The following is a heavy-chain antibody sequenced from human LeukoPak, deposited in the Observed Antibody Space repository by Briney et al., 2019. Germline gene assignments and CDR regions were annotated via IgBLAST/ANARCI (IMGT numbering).Heavy chain of an antibody. CDR1: GGSISSYY. J-gene: IGHJ4*02. V-gene: IGHV4-59*01. CDR2: IYYSGST. D-gene: IGHD2-15*01. CDR3: ARAFYCSGGSCSLDY. Sequence: SETLSLTCTVSGGSISSYYWSWIRQPPGKGLEWIGYIYYSGSTNYNPSLKSQVTISVDTSKNQFSLKLSSVTAADTAVYYCARAFYCSGGSCSLDYWGQGSLVSVFS.